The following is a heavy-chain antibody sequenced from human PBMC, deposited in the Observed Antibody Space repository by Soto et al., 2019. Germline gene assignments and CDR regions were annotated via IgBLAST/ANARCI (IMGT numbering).Heavy chain of an antibody. CDR3: ARAGPVAGNHAFDI. CDR1: GGSFSSYA. D-gene: IGHD6-19*01. V-gene: IGHV1-69*06. Sequence: QVQLVQSGAEVKKPGSSVKVSCKASGGSFSSYAISWVRQAPVQGLEWMGGIIPIFGTATYAQKFQSRVTIIADKSTSTAYMELSSLRSEDTAVYYCARAGPVAGNHAFDIWGQGTLVTVSS. J-gene: IGHJ3*02. CDR2: IIPIFGTA.